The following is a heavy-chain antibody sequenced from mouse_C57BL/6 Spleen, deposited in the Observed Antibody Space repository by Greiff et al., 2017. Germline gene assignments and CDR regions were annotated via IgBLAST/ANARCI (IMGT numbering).Heavy chain of an antibody. D-gene: IGHD1-1*01. CDR3: ARRGDYYGSSSWYFDV. V-gene: IGHV1-55*01. CDR2: IYPGSGST. J-gene: IGHJ1*03. Sequence: VQLQQPGAELVKPGASVKMSCKASGYTFTSYWITWVKQRPGQGLGWIGDIYPGSGSTNYNEKFKSKATLTVDTSSSTAYMQLSSLTSEDSAVYYCARRGDYYGSSSWYFDVWGTGTTVTVSS. CDR1: GYTFTSYW.